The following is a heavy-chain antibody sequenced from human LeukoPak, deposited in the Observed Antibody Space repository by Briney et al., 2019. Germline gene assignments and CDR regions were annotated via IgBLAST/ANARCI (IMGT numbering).Heavy chain of an antibody. J-gene: IGHJ4*02. Sequence: SETLSLTCTVSGGSISSYYWSWIRQPPGKGLERIGYIYYSGSTNYNPSLKSRVTISVDTSKNQFSLKLSSVTAADTAVYYCARDLVYCSGGSCYPYYFDYWGQGTLVTVSS. CDR1: GGSISSYY. CDR3: ARDLVYCSGGSCYPYYFDY. D-gene: IGHD2-15*01. V-gene: IGHV4-59*01. CDR2: IYYSGST.